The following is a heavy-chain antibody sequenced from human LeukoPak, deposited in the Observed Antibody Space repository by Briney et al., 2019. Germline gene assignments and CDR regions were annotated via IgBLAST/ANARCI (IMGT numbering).Heavy chain of an antibody. D-gene: IGHD6-19*01. Sequence: GGSLRLSCAVSGXTVSNKYMSWVRQAPGKGLEWVSVIYSGGTTSYADSVKGRFTISRDNSKNTLYLQMNSLRAEDTAVYYCARDSGSGWHHDYWGQGTLVTVSS. CDR3: ARDSGSGWHHDY. CDR2: IYSGGTT. V-gene: IGHV3-66*01. J-gene: IGHJ4*02. CDR1: GXTVSNKY.